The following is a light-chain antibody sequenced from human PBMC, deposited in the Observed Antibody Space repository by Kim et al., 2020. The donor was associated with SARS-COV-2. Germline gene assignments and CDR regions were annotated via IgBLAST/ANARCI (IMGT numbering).Light chain of an antibody. CDR2: DAS. Sequence: EIVLTQSPATLSLSPGERATLSCRASQSVSSYLAWYQQKPGQAPRLLIYDASNRATGIPARFSGSGSGTDFTLTISSLEPEDFAVYYCQQRSNWPPMYTFGQRTKLEI. J-gene: IGKJ2*01. CDR1: QSVSSY. CDR3: QQRSNWPPMYT. V-gene: IGKV3-11*01.